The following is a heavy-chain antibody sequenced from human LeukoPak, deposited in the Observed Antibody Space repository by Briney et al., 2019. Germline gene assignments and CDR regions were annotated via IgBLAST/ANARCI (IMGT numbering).Heavy chain of an antibody. V-gene: IGHV3-9*01. CDR1: GFTFDDYA. D-gene: IGHD6-19*01. Sequence: PGRSLRLSCAASGFTFDDYAMPWVRQAPGKGLEWVSGISWNSGSIGYADSVKGRFTISRDSAKNSLYLQMNSLRAEDTALYYCAKDISYSSGWWNYGMDVWGQGTTVTVSS. J-gene: IGHJ6*02. CDR3: AKDISYSSGWWNYGMDV. CDR2: ISWNSGSI.